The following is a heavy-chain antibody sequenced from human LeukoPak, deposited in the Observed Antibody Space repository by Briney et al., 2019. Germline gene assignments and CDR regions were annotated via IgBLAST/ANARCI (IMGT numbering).Heavy chain of an antibody. CDR1: GFTFSSYA. CDR3: AKVWWLSGAFDI. V-gene: IGHV3-23*01. J-gene: IGHJ3*02. CDR2: ISGSGGST. D-gene: IGHD2-8*02. Sequence: GGSLRLSCAASGFTFSSYAVSWVRQAPGKGLEWVSAISGSGGSTYYADSVKGRFTISRDNSKSTLYLQMNSLRAEDTAVYYCAKVWWLSGAFDIWGQGTMVTVSS.